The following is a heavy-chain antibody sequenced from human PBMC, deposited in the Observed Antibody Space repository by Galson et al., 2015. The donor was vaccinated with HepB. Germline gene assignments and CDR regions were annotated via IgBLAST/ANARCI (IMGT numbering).Heavy chain of an antibody. CDR3: AREMEEGYGSGSYIVDY. Sequence: SVKVSCKASGYTFTSYGISWVRQAPGQGLEWMGWISAYNGNTNYAQKLQGRVTMTTDTSTSTAYMELRSLRSDDTAVYYCAREMEEGYGSGSYIVDYWGQGTLVTVSS. CDR2: ISAYNGNT. J-gene: IGHJ4*02. CDR1: GYTFTSYG. V-gene: IGHV1-18*04. D-gene: IGHD3-10*01.